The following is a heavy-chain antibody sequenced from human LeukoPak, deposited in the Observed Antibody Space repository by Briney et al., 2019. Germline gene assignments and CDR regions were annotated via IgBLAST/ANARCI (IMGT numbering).Heavy chain of an antibody. Sequence: SETLSLTCTVSGYSISSGYYWGWIRQPPGKGLEWIGEIYHSGSTNYKPSLRSRVTISVDKSKNQFSLKLSSVTAADTAVYYCAGAYCGGDCYSGRAFDIWGQGTMVTVSS. D-gene: IGHD2-21*02. CDR3: AGAYCGGDCYSGRAFDI. J-gene: IGHJ3*02. CDR2: IYHSGST. V-gene: IGHV4-38-2*02. CDR1: GYSISSGYY.